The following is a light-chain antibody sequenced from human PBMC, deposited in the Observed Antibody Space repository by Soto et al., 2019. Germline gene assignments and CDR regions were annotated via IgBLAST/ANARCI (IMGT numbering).Light chain of an antibody. Sequence: EIVLTQSPGTLSLSPGERVTLSCRTSQSISNNYLAWYQKKPGQAPRLLIHGTSNRATGIPDRFSGSGSGTDFTLTFSRLEPEDFAVYYCEYYGSSITFGGGTKVEIK. CDR3: EYYGSSIT. CDR2: GTS. V-gene: IGKV3-20*01. CDR1: QSISNNY. J-gene: IGKJ4*01.